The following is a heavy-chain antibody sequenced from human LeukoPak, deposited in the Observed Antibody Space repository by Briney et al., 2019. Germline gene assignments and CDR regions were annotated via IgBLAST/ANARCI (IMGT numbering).Heavy chain of an antibody. Sequence: ASVKVSCKASGYTFTSYYMHWVRQAPGQGLEGMGIVNPSGGSTSAAQKFQGRVTMTRDTSTSTVYMELSSLRSEDTAVYYCARDAVVVPAAHYGMDVWGQGTTVTVSS. CDR1: GYTFTSYY. V-gene: IGHV1-46*01. CDR2: VNPSGGST. J-gene: IGHJ6*02. D-gene: IGHD2-2*01. CDR3: ARDAVVVPAAHYGMDV.